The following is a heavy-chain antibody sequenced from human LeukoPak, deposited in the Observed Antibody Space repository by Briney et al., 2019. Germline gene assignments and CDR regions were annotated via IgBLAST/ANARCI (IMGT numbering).Heavy chain of an antibody. Sequence: GGSLRLSCVASGFTFSNYAMIWVRQAPGKGLEWVSVISDNGDSAFYGDSVKGRFTMSRDNSKNTLFLQMNSLRAEDTAIYYCAPDLRGTDWSLDYWGQGTLVTVSS. V-gene: IGHV3-23*01. J-gene: IGHJ4*02. CDR3: APDLRGTDWSLDY. CDR1: GFTFSNYA. CDR2: ISDNGDSA. D-gene: IGHD3-9*01.